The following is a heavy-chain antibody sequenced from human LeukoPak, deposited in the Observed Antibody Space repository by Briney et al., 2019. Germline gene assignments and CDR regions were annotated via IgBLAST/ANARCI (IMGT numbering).Heavy chain of an antibody. D-gene: IGHD5-18*01. V-gene: IGHV3-30*01. J-gene: IGHJ4*02. CDR1: GFTFSSYA. CDR3: ARDDSYGYFDY. CDR2: ISYDGSNK. Sequence: GGSLRVSCAASGFTFSSYAMHWVRQAPGKGLEWVAVISYDGSNKYYADSVKGRFTISRDNSKNTLYLQMNSLRAEDTAVYYCARDDSYGYFDYWGQGTLVTVSS.